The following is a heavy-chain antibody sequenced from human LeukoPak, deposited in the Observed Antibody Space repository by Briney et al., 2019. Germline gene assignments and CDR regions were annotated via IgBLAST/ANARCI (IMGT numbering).Heavy chain of an antibody. CDR1: GFTFSNYA. J-gene: IGHJ4*02. D-gene: IGHD3-22*01. Sequence: PGGSLRLSCAASGFTFSNYAMSWVRQAPGKGLEWVSSITRSGESTYYADSVKGRFTISRDSSKNMLSLQMNSLRAEDTAVYYCAKGFDSSGYYYYFDYWGQGTLVTVPS. CDR3: AKGFDSSGYYYYFDY. CDR2: ITRSGEST. V-gene: IGHV3-23*01.